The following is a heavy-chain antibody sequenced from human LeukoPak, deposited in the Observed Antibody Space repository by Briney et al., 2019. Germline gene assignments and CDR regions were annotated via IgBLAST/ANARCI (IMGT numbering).Heavy chain of an antibody. D-gene: IGHD3-3*01. Sequence: GGSLRLSCAASGFTFSNAWMSWVRQAPGKGLEWVGRIKSKTDGGTTDYAAPVKGRFTISRDDSKNTLYLQMNSLKTEDTAVYYCTPDSSFDFWSGYYTTSSEYNLDYWGQGTLVTVSS. V-gene: IGHV3-15*01. CDR3: TPDSSFDFWSGYYTTSSEYNLDY. CDR1: GFTFSNAW. J-gene: IGHJ4*02. CDR2: IKSKTDGGTT.